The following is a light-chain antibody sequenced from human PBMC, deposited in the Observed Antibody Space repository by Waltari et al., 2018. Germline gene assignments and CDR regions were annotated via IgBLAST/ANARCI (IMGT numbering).Light chain of an antibody. Sequence: DIQMTQSPSSLSASVGDRVTVTCPTSQGISNFLNWSQQKPGKAPKLLNYTASTLQSGVPSRFSGDGSGTEFTLTISSLQPEDFATYYCQQSYSVPETFGPGTKVDV. CDR3: QQSYSVPET. J-gene: IGKJ3*01. V-gene: IGKV1-39*01. CDR2: TAS. CDR1: QGISNF.